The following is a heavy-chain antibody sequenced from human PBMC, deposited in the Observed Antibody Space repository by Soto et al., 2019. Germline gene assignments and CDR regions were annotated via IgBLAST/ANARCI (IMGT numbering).Heavy chain of an antibody. J-gene: IGHJ4*02. CDR1: GGSVTSYC. CDR2: ISYSGST. Sequence: SETLSLTCTVSGGSVTSYCWSWLRQPPGRGLEWIAYISYSGSTHYNPSLKSRLTISLDTSKNQFSLDLTSVTAADTAVYYCARHGQGLDYWGQGTLVTVSS. V-gene: IGHV4-59*02. CDR3: ARHGQGLDY.